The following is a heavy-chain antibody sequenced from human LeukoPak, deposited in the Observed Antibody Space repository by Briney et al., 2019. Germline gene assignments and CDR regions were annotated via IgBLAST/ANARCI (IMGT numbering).Heavy chain of an antibody. CDR2: IIPILGIA. Sequence: PGSSVKVSCKASGGTFSSYAISWVRQAPGQGLEWMGRIIPILGIANYAQKFQGRVTITADKSTSTAYMELSSLRSEDTAVYYCARDHSYGGDWWGPLGYWGQGTLLTVSS. CDR1: GGTFSSYA. D-gene: IGHD2-21*02. CDR3: ARDHSYGGDWWGPLGY. V-gene: IGHV1-69*04. J-gene: IGHJ4*02.